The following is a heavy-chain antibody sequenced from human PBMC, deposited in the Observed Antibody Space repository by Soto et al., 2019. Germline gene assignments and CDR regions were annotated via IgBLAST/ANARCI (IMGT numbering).Heavy chain of an antibody. D-gene: IGHD2-2*01. CDR2: IYYSGST. CDR1: GGSISSSSYY. CDR3: ARDWGVTSLYYYGMDV. V-gene: IGHV4-39*07. J-gene: IGHJ6*02. Sequence: SETLSLTCTVSGGSISSSSYYWGWIRQPPGKGLEWIGSIYYSGSTYYNPSLKSRVTISVDTSKNQFSLKLSSVTAADTAVYYCARDWGVTSLYYYGMDVWGQGTTVTVSS.